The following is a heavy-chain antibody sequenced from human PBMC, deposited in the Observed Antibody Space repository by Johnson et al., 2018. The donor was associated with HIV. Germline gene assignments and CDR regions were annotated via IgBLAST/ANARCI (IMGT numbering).Heavy chain of an antibody. D-gene: IGHD3-3*01. CDR2: VWYDGRNK. J-gene: IGHJ3*02. Sequence: QVQLVESGGGVVQPGRSLRLSCAASGFTFSSYGMHWVRQAPGKGLEWVAVVWYDGRNKYYADSVKGRFTISRDNSKNTLYLQMNSLRAEDTAVYYCANGGLQFLEWLPHDAFDIWGQGTMVTVSS. CDR3: ANGGLQFLEWLPHDAFDI. CDR1: GFTFSSYG. V-gene: IGHV3-33*06.